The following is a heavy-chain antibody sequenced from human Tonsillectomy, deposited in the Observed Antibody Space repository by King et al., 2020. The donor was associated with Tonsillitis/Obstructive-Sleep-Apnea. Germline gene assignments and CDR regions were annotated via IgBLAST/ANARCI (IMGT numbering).Heavy chain of an antibody. CDR3: AKDSGGSYYSGADY. D-gene: IGHD1-26*01. CDR2: ISYDGSNK. V-gene: IGHV3-30*18. Sequence: VQLVESGGGVVQPGRSLRLSCAASGFTFSSYGMHWVRQAPGKGLEWVAVISYDGSNKYYADSVKGRFTISRDTSKNTLYLQMNSLRAEDTAVYYCAKDSGGSYYSGADYWGQGTLVTVSS. CDR1: GFTFSSYG. J-gene: IGHJ4*02.